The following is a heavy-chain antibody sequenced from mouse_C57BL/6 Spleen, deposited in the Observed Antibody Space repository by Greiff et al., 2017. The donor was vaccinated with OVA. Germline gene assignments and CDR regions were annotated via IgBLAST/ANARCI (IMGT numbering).Heavy chain of an antibody. CDR3: ARLGGIYYFDY. D-gene: IGHD4-1*01. J-gene: IGHJ2*01. CDR1: GYTFTSYW. V-gene: IGHV1-64*01. CDR2: IHPNSGST. Sequence: QVHVKQPGAELVKPGASVKLSCKASGYTFTSYWMHWVKQRPGQGLEWIGMIHPNSGSTNYNEKFKSKATLTVDKSSSTAYMQLSSLTSEDSAVYYCARLGGIYYFDYWGQGTTLTVSS.